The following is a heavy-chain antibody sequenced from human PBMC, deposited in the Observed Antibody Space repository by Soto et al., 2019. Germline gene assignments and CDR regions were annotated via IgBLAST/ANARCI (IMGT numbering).Heavy chain of an antibody. CDR1: GGSISSSHF. D-gene: IGHD6-19*01. CDR3: ARSFGWYAIDY. Sequence: QVLLQESGPGLVQPSGTLSLSCAVSGGSISSSHFWGWVRQPPGKGLEWVGDISHRGSVNYNPSLKSRVTISIDKSKNQFSLKLNSVTAADTAVYYCARSFGWYAIDYWRQRTLVIVSS. CDR2: ISHRGSV. J-gene: IGHJ4*02. V-gene: IGHV4-4*02.